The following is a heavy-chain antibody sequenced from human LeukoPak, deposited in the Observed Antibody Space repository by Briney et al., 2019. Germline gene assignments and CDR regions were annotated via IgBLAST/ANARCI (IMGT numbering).Heavy chain of an antibody. CDR3: ARDLRSWGSPYYFDY. CDR1: GGSISSYY. J-gene: IGHJ4*02. CDR2: IYYSGST. V-gene: IGHV4-59*01. Sequence: SETLSLTCTVSGGSISSYYWSWIRQPPGKGLEWIGYIYYSGSTNYNPSLKSRVTISVDTSKNQFSLKLSSVTAADTAVYYCARDLRSWGSPYYFDYWGQGTLVTVSS. D-gene: IGHD7-27*01.